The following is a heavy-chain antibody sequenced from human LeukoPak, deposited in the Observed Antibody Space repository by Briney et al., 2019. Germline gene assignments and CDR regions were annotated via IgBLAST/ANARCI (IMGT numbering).Heavy chain of an antibody. CDR1: ELMFSSYA. Sequence: PGGSLRLSCAASELMFSSYAMSWVRQAPRKGLEWVSGISDDSGNTYYADSVRGRFTISRDNSKNTLYLQMNSLRAEDTAVYYCARGGGYSSSSAIDYWGQGTLVTVSS. D-gene: IGHD6-6*01. CDR2: ISDDSGNT. V-gene: IGHV3-23*01. J-gene: IGHJ4*02. CDR3: ARGGGYSSSSAIDY.